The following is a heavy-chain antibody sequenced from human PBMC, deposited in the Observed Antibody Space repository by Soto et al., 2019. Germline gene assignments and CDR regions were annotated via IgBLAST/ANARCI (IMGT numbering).Heavy chain of an antibody. CDR1: GYTFTGYG. CDR2: TSAYNGNT. CDR3: AWDAEEEALLPSHFDY. V-gene: IGHV1-18*01. D-gene: IGHD6-6*01. J-gene: IGHJ4*02. Sequence: QVQLVQSGAEVKKPGASVMVSCKTSGYTFTGYGISWVRQAPGQGLEWMGWTSAYNGNTNYAQKLQGRVTMTTDTSTSTAYMKLRGLRSDDTAEYYCAWDAEEEALLPSHFDYLSQGTLVTVSS.